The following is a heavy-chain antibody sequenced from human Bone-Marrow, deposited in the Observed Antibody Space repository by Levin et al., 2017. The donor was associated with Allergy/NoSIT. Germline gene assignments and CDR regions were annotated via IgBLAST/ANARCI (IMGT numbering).Heavy chain of an antibody. CDR3: ARAPDARGLEGGPADQTYYFDY. CDR1: GGSFSGYY. Sequence: SETLSLTCAVYGGSFSGYYWSWIRQPPGKGLEWIGEINHSGSTNYNPSLKSRVTISVDTSKNQFSLKLSSVTAADTAVYYCARAPDARGLEGGPADQTYYFDYWGQGTLVTVSS. J-gene: IGHJ4*02. D-gene: IGHD2-2*01. CDR2: INHSGST. V-gene: IGHV4-34*01.